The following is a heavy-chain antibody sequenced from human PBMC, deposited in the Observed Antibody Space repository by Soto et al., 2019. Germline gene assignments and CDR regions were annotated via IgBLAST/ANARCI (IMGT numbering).Heavy chain of an antibody. CDR3: AREPSRYSSSWFFDY. CDR2: ISAYNGNT. D-gene: IGHD6-13*01. CDR1: GYTFTSYG. J-gene: IGHJ4*02. Sequence: ASVKVSCKASGYTFTSYGISWVRQAPGQGLEWMGWISAYNGNTNYAQKLQGRVTMTTDTSTSTAYMELRSLRSDDTAVYYCAREPSRYSSSWFFDYWGQGTLVTVS. V-gene: IGHV1-18*01.